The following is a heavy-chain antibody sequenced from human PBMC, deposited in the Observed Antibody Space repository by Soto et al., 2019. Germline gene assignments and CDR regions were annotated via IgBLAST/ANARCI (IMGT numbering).Heavy chain of an antibody. D-gene: IGHD5-12*01. CDR1: GYTFTSYG. V-gene: IGHV1-18*01. J-gene: IGHJ6*02. CDR3: ARTIVDIVATIFGMDV. Sequence: ASVKVSCKASGYTFTSYGISWVRQAPGQGLEWMGWISAYNGNTNYAQKLQGRVTMTTDTSTSTAYMELRSLRSDDTAVYYCARTIVDIVATIFGMDVWGQGTTVTV. CDR2: ISAYNGNT.